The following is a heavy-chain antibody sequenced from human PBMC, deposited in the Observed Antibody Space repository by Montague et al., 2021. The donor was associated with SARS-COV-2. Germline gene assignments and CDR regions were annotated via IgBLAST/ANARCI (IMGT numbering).Heavy chain of an antibody. V-gene: IGHV4-34*01. D-gene: IGHD1-26*01. Sequence: SETLSLTCAVYGGSFSGYYWSWIRQPPGKGLEWIGEINHSRSTNYNPSLKSRVTISVDTSKNQFFLKLSSVTAADTAVYYCARGRVVGALAFYYYYGVDVWGQGTTVTVSS. CDR2: INHSRST. CDR3: ARGRVVGALAFYYYYGVDV. J-gene: IGHJ6*02. CDR1: GGSFSGYY.